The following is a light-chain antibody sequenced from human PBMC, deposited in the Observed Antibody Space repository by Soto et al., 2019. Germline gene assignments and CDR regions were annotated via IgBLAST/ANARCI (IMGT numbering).Light chain of an antibody. J-gene: IGKJ4*01. CDR2: AAS. Sequence: DIQMTQSPSSLSASVGDRVTTTCRASQGISNYLAWYQQKPGKVPKLLIYAASTLQSGGPSRFSGSGSGTDFTLTISSLQPEDVATYYCQKYNSAFTFGGGTKVEIK. CDR3: QKYNSAFT. V-gene: IGKV1-27*01. CDR1: QGISNY.